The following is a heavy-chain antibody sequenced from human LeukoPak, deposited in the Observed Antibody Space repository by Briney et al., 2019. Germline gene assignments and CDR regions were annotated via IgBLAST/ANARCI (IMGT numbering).Heavy chain of an antibody. CDR1: GFTFSSYA. J-gene: IGHJ4*02. V-gene: IGHV3-23*01. CDR2: ISNSGGST. Sequence: GGSLRLSCAAYGFTFSSYAMSWVRQAPGKGLEWVSAISNSGGSTYYADSVKGRFAISRDNSKNTLYLQMNSLRAEDTAVYYCAKGLDPLFDYWGQGSLVTVSS. CDR3: AKGLDPLFDY.